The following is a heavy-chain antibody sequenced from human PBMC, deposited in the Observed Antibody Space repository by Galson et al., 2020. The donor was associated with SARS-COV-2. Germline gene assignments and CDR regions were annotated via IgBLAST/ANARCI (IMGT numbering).Heavy chain of an antibody. J-gene: IGHJ4*02. V-gene: IGHV4-59*08. CDR1: IGSMTSHY. Sequence: ETSETLSLTCAVSIGSMTSHYWSWIRQAPGQGLEWIGYISYSRSTTSNPSLTSRVPISIDTSKNQFSLKLTSVTAADTALYYCAKLSEGRRSSEDYWGQGTLVTVAS. D-gene: IGHD1-26*01. CDR3: AKLSEGRRSSEDY. CDR2: ISYSRST.